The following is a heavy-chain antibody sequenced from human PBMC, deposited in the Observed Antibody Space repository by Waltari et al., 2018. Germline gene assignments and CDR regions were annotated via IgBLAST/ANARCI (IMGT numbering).Heavy chain of an antibody. Sequence: EVQLVQSGAEVKKPGTTVKISCKVSGYTFTDYYMHWVQQAPGKGLEWMGLVDPEDGETIYAEKFQGRVTITADTSTDTAYMELSSLRSEDTAVYYCATEASLRITMIVVDYHGFYWGQGTLVTVSS. CDR1: GYTFTDYY. V-gene: IGHV1-69-2*01. J-gene: IGHJ4*02. CDR2: VDPEDGET. CDR3: ATEASLRITMIVVDYHGFY. D-gene: IGHD3-22*01.